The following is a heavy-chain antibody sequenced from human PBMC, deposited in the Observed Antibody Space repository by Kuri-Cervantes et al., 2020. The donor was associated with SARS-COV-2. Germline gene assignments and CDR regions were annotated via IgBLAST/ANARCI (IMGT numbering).Heavy chain of an antibody. CDR2: INHSGST. J-gene: IGHJ6*03. D-gene: IGHD2-2*02. CDR3: ARVPRHICSSTSCYILGRGNYYYMDV. V-gene: IGHV4-34*01. Sequence: GSLRLSCAVYGGSFSGYYWSWIRQPPGKGLEWIGEINHSGSTNYNPSLKSRVTMSVDTSKNQFSLKLSSVTAADTAVYYCARVPRHICSSTSCYILGRGNYYYMDVWGKGTTVTVSS. CDR1: GGSFSGYY.